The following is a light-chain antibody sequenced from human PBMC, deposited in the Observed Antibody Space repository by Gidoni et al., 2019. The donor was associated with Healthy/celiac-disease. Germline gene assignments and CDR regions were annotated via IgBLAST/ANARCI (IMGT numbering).Light chain of an antibody. Sequence: EIVMMQSPATLSVSPGERATHSCRASQSVSSNLAWYQQKPGQAPRLLIYGASTRATGIPARFSGSGSGTEFTLTISSLQSEDFAVYYCQQYNNWPPLTFGGGTKVEIK. J-gene: IGKJ4*01. CDR3: QQYNNWPPLT. V-gene: IGKV3-15*01. CDR1: QSVSSN. CDR2: GAS.